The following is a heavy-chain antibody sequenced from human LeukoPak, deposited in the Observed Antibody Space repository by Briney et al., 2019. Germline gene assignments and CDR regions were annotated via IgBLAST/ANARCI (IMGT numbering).Heavy chain of an antibody. V-gene: IGHV3/OR16-10*01. Sequence: SGRSLRLSCAGSGFTFSSYAMHWVRQAPGKGLEWVSAIGTGGGTYYADSVKGRFTISRDNAKNSLYLQMNSLRAEDMAVYYCARGRGRKQWLVQADAFDIWGQGTMVTVSS. CDR1: GFTFSSYA. J-gene: IGHJ3*02. D-gene: IGHD6-19*01. CDR3: ARGRGRKQWLVQADAFDI. CDR2: IGTGGGT.